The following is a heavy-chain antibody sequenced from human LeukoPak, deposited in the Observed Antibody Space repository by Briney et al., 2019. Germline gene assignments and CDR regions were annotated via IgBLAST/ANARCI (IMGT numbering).Heavy chain of an antibody. CDR2: IFYTGST. Sequence: SETLSLTCTVSGVSITSGNYYWGWIRQPPGKGLEWIGYIFYTGSTNYSPSLKSRVSISVDTFKNQFSLKLSSVTAADTAVYYCARKYPDHWFDPWGQGTLVTVSS. CDR1: GVSITSGNYY. CDR3: ARKYPDHWFDP. V-gene: IGHV4-30-4*01. J-gene: IGHJ5*02. D-gene: IGHD6-6*01.